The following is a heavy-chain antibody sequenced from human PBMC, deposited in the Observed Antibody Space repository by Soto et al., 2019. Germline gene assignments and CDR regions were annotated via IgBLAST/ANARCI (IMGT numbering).Heavy chain of an antibody. V-gene: IGHV4-31*03. Sequence: QVQLQESGPGLVKPSQTLSLTCTVSGGSISSGGYYWSRIRQHPGKGLQWIGYIYYSGSTYYNPSLKSRITISVDTSKKQFSLKLSSVSVADTVVYCCARSCGGYCNYGMDVWGQGTTVTVSS. D-gene: IGHD2-21*01. J-gene: IGHJ6*02. CDR1: GGSISSGGYY. CDR2: IYYSGST. CDR3: ARSCGGYCNYGMDV.